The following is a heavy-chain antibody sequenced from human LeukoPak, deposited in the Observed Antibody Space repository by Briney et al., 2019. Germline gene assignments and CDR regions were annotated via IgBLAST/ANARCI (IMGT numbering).Heavy chain of an antibody. V-gene: IGHV1-46*01. D-gene: IGHD2-2*02. Sequence: ASVKVSCKASGYTFTSYYMHWVRQAPGQGLEWMGIINPSGGSTSYAQKFQGRVTMTRDMSTSTVYMELSSLRSEDTAVYYCARQIVVVPAAINYYYYYYYMDVWGKGTTATISS. CDR3: ARQIVVVPAAINYYYYYYYMDV. CDR1: GYTFTSYY. CDR2: INPSGGST. J-gene: IGHJ6*03.